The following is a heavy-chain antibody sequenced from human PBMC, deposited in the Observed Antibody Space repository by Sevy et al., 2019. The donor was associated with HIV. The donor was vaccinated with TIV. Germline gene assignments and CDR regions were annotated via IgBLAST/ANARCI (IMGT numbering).Heavy chain of an antibody. D-gene: IGHD2-2*01. CDR3: ASDPGHVPAAFFDP. CDR2: ISAYNGNT. V-gene: IGHV1-18*01. CDR1: GYTFTSYG. Sequence: ASVKVSCKASGYTFTSYGISWVRQAAGQGLEWMGWISAYNGNTNYAQKLQGRVTMTTDTSTSTAYMELRSLRSDDTAVYYCASDPGHVPAAFFDPWGQGTLVTVSS. J-gene: IGHJ5*02.